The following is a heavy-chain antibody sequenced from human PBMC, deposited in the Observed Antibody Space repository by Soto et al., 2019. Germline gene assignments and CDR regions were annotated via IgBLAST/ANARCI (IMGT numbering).Heavy chain of an antibody. J-gene: IGHJ4*02. CDR2: SRAFGGGA. Sequence: GVLWLSCSGSGCFFCSYGLQWVRQAPRKRLEFVSLSRAFGGGADYTDSVRGRFTISRDNSKNTLYLQMNSLTPADTAVYFCVKDAYGDSRIFDYSGRGTIVTVSS. D-gene: IGHD4-17*01. V-gene: IGHV3-64D*06. CDR3: VKDAYGDSRIFDY. CDR1: GCFFCSYG.